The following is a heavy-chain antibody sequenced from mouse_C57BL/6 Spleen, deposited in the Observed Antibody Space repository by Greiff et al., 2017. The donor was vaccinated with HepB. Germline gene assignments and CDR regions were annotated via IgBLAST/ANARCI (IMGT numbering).Heavy chain of an antibody. CDR2: INPSTGGT. CDR3: AREETTVVAEDYYAMDY. Sequence: VQLQQSGPELVKPGASVKISCKASGYSFTGYYMNWVKQSPEKSLEWIGEINPSTGGTTYNQKFKAKATLTVDKSSSTAYMQLKSLTSEDSAVYYCAREETTVVAEDYYAMDYWGQGTSVTVSS. D-gene: IGHD1-1*01. CDR1: GYSFTGYY. V-gene: IGHV1-42*01. J-gene: IGHJ4*01.